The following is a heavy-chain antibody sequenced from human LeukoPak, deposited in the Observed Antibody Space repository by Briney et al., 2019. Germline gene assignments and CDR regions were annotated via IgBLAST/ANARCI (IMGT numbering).Heavy chain of an antibody. CDR3: ARGTSYSSGWADAFDI. J-gene: IGHJ3*02. D-gene: IGHD6-19*01. CDR2: MNPNSGNT. Sequence: SVKVSCXASGYTFTSYDINWVRQATGQGLGWMGWMNPNSGNTGYAQKFQGRVTITRNTSISTAYMELSSLRSEDTAVYYCARGTSYSSGWADAFDIWGQGTMVTVSS. V-gene: IGHV1-8*03. CDR1: GYTFTSYD.